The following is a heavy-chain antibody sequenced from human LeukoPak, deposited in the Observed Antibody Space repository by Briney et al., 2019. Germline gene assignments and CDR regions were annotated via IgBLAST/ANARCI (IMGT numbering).Heavy chain of an antibody. CDR2: IIPILGIA. J-gene: IGHJ6*03. CDR1: GGTFSSYA. CDR3: ARASWDDIVVVPAVNAYYYMDV. D-gene: IGHD2-2*01. V-gene: IGHV1-69*04. Sequence: ASVKVSCKASGGTFSSYAISWVRQAPGQGLEWMGRIIPILGIANYAQKFQGRVTITADKSTSTAYMELSSLRSEDTAVYYCARASWDDIVVVPAVNAYYYMDVWGKGTTVTVSS.